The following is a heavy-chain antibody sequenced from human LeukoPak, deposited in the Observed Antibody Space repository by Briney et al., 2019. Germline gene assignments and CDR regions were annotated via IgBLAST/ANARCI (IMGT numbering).Heavy chain of an antibody. Sequence: QTGGSLRLSCAASGFTFSSYAMHWVRQAPGKGLEWVAVISYDGSNKYYADSVKGRFTISRDKSKNTLFMEMNSLRAEDTAVYYCAKDEEAYCGGDCYAWRPAVGYWGQGTLVTVSS. J-gene: IGHJ4*02. D-gene: IGHD2-21*02. CDR1: GFTFSSYA. CDR3: AKDEEAYCGGDCYAWRPAVGY. CDR2: ISYDGSNK. V-gene: IGHV3-30*04.